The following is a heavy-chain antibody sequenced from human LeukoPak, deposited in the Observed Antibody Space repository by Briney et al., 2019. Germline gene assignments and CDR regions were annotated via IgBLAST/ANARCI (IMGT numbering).Heavy chain of an antibody. CDR1: GGSISSSSYY. CDR3: ARRVYSSSWFDY. V-gene: IGHV4-39*01. CDR2: IYYSGST. J-gene: IGHJ4*02. Sequence: SETLSLTCTVSGGSISSSSYYWGWIRQPPGKGLEWIGSIYYSGSTYYNPSLKSRVTISVDTSKSQFSLKLSSVTAADTAVYYCARRVYSSSWFDYWGQGTLVTVSS. D-gene: IGHD6-13*01.